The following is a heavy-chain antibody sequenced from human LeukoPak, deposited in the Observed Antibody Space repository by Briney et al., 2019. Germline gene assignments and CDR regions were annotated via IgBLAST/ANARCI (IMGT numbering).Heavy chain of an antibody. D-gene: IGHD3-3*01. CDR1: GFTFSSYA. J-gene: IGHJ6*03. CDR2: ISGSGGST. V-gene: IGHV3-23*01. Sequence: GGSLRLSCAASGFTFSSYAMSWARQAPGKGLEWVSAISGSGGSTYYADSVKGRFTISRDNSKNTLYLQMNSLRAEDTAVYYCAKAFSNYDFWSGYSASYYYYYMDVWGKGTTVTVSS. CDR3: AKAFSNYDFWSGYSASYYYYYMDV.